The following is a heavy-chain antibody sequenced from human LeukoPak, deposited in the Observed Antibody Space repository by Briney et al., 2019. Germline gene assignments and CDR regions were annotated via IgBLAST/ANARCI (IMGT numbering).Heavy chain of an antibody. CDR2: IIPIFGTA. D-gene: IGHD3-10*01. Sequence: SVKVSCKASGGTFSSYAISWVRQAPGQGLEWMGGIIPIFGTANYAQKFQGRVTMTEDTSTDTAYMELSSLRSEDTAVYYCATDQKMVRGVYWFDPWGQGTLVTVSS. J-gene: IGHJ5*02. CDR3: ATDQKMVRGVYWFDP. CDR1: GGTFSSYA. V-gene: IGHV1-69*06.